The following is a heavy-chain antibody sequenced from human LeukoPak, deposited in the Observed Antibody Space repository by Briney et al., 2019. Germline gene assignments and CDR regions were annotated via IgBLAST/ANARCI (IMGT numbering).Heavy chain of an antibody. V-gene: IGHV6-1*01. D-gene: IGHD3-10*01. CDR3: ARTGLLWFGESDYFDY. CDR1: GDSVSSNSAA. Sequence: SQTLSLICAISGDSVSSNSAAWTWIRQSPSRGLERLGSTYYRSKWYNEYAVSVKSQITINPDTSKNQFSLQLNSVAPEDTAVYYCARTGLLWFGESDYFDYWGQGTLVTVSS. CDR2: TYYRSKWYN. J-gene: IGHJ4*02.